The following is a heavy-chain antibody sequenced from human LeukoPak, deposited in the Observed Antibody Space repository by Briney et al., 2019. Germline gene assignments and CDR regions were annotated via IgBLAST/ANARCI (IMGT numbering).Heavy chain of an antibody. D-gene: IGHD3/OR15-3a*01. CDR2: VYSGGLT. J-gene: IGHJ6*02. V-gene: IGHV3-66*01. Sequence: PGGSLRLSCAASGFIVSENYMSWVRQAPGKGLEWVSTVYSGGLTFYADPVKGRFTISRDNSKNTLCLQMSILRAEDTAVYYCVRDRWPGLGDFWGQGTTVTVSS. CDR3: VRDRWPGLGDF. CDR1: GFIVSENY.